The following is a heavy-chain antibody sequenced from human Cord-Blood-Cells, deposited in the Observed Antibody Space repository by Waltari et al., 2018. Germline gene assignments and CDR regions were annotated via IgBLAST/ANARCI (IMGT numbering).Heavy chain of an antibody. Sequence: QVQLVESGGGVVQPGRSLRLSCAASGFTFSSYGMHWVRQAPGKGLEWVAVIAYDGSNKYYADSVKGRFTISRDNSKNTLYLQMNSLRAEDTAVYYCAKAVAGTAFDIWGQGTMVTVSS. D-gene: IGHD6-19*01. J-gene: IGHJ3*02. CDR1: GFTFSSYG. CDR2: IAYDGSNK. V-gene: IGHV3-30*18. CDR3: AKAVAGTAFDI.